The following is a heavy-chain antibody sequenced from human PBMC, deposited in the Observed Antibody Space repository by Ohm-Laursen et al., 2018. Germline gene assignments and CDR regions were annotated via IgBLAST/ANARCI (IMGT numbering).Heavy chain of an antibody. CDR3: ARGLWWFDP. Sequence: PGTLSLTCAVYGGSFSGYYWSWIRQPPGKGLEWIGEINHSGSTNYNPSLKTRVTISVDTSKNQFPLKLSSVTAADTALYYCARGLWWFDPWGQGTLVTVSS. CDR1: GGSFSGYY. CDR2: INHSGST. V-gene: IGHV4-34*01. J-gene: IGHJ5*02.